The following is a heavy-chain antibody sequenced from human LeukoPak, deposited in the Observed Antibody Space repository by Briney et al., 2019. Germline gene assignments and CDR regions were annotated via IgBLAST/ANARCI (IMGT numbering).Heavy chain of an antibody. Sequence: GGSLRLSCAASGFAVSSNYMSWVRQAPGKGLEWVSVIYSGGSTCYADSVKGRFTISRDNSKNTLYLQMNSLRAEDTAVYYCARDSVTGGIAVAGPSDYWGQGTLVTVSS. CDR3: ARDSVTGGIAVAGPSDY. CDR2: IYSGGST. V-gene: IGHV3-66*01. J-gene: IGHJ4*02. CDR1: GFAVSSNY. D-gene: IGHD6-19*01.